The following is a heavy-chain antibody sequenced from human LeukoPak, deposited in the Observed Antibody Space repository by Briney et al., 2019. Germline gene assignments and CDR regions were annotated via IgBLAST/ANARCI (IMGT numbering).Heavy chain of an antibody. J-gene: IGHJ3*02. V-gene: IGHV4-4*07. CDR3: ARVVSVDAFDI. D-gene: IGHD5/OR15-5a*01. CDR1: GGSISSYY. CDR2: IYSTGTT. Sequence: SDTLSLTCTVSGGSISSYYWSWIRQPAGRGLEWVGRIYSTGTTNYNPSVKSRLTMSVDTSMNQFTLNLSSATAAVTVVYYCARVVSVDAFDIWGQGTMVTVSS.